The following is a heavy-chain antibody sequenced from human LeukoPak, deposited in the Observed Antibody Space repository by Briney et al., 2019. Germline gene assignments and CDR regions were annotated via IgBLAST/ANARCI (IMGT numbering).Heavy chain of an antibody. V-gene: IGHV3-74*01. J-gene: IGHJ4*02. D-gene: IGHD4-17*01. CDR2: INTDGSGT. CDR3: ATYGANGGN. Sequence: PGGSLRLSCAASGFTFRNFWMYWVRQVPGKGLFWVSRINTDGSGTAYAEPVKGRFTISRDNSKNTLYLQMNSLRAEDTAVYYCATYGANGGNWGQGTLVTVSS. CDR1: GFTFRNFW.